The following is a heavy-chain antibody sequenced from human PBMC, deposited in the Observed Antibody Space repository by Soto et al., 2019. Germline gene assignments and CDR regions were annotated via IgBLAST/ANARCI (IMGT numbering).Heavy chain of an antibody. J-gene: IGHJ3*01. CDR2: LYPGPGT. Sequence: EEQLVESGGGLVQPGGSLRLSCAASGFTVKANFMNWVRQAPGKEPEWVAVLYPGPGTYYADSLKSRITISRDDSKITLFRQLSKMRAEDTAVYYCARQCGGDCSNAFHLWSQGTMVTVSS. CDR1: GFTVKANF. V-gene: IGHV3-66*04. CDR3: ARQCGGDCSNAFHL. D-gene: IGHD2-21*01.